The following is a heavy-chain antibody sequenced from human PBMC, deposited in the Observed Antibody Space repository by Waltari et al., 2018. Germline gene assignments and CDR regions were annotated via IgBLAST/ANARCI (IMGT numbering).Heavy chain of an antibody. V-gene: IGHV3-53*01. CDR1: GFTVSNNY. CDR2: IYSGGNA. J-gene: IGHJ4*02. Sequence: EVQLVESGGGLIKPGGSLRLSCAASGFTVSNNYMSWVRQAPGKGLEWVSVIYSGGNAYYADSVKGRFTISRDNSKNTVYLQMNSLRADDTALYYCARFSHKDYWGQGILVTVS. CDR3: ARFSHKDY.